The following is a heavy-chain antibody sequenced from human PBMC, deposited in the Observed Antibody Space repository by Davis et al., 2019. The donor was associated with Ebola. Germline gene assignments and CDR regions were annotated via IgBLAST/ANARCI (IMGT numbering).Heavy chain of an antibody. CDR2: IWYDGSNK. Sequence: GESLKISCAASGFTFSNYGMHWVRQAPGKGLEWVAVIWYDGSNKYYADSVKGRFTISRDNSKNTLYLQMNSLRAEDTAVYYCARVQLGLDYWGQGTLVTVSS. D-gene: IGHD7-27*01. J-gene: IGHJ4*02. CDR1: GFTFSNYG. V-gene: IGHV3-33*01. CDR3: ARVQLGLDY.